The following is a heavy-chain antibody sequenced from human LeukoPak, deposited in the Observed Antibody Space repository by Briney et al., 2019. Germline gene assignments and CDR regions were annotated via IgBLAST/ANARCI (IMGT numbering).Heavy chain of an antibody. CDR2: TYYRSKWYN. D-gene: IGHD6-13*01. CDR1: GDGFSSNSAA. Sequence: SQTLSLTCAISGDGFSSNSAAWNWIRQSPSRGLEWLGRTYYRSKWYNDYAVSVKSRIIINPDTSRDQFSLQLNSLTPEDTAVYYCARDPAAAGHYYYYGLDVWGQGTTVTVSS. J-gene: IGHJ6*02. CDR3: ARDPAAAGHYYYYGLDV. V-gene: IGHV6-1*01.